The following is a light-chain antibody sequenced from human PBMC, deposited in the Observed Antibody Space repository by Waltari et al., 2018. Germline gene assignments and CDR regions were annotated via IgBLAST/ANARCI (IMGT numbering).Light chain of an antibody. CDR2: GAS. J-gene: IGKJ5*01. CDR3: QHYNNWPIT. V-gene: IGKV3-15*01. Sequence: EIVMTQSPATLSVPPGERATLSCRASQSVSSNLAWYQQKPGQAPRLLIYGASTRATGIPARFGGSGSGTEFSLTISTMQSEDFAVYYCQHYNNWPITFGQGTRLEIK. CDR1: QSVSSN.